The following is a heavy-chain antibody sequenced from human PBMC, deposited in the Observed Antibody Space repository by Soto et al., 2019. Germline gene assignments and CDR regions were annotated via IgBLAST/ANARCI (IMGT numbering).Heavy chain of an antibody. CDR1: GFNFRNYA. J-gene: IGHJ4*02. V-gene: IGHV3-33*01. Sequence: GGSLRLSCAASGFNFRNYAMHWVRQAPGKGLEWVAVIWSDGSEKYYGASVKGRVTISRDNFKNTVSLQMNSLRVEDTAMYYCARLPYSAYNRHFDYWGQGTLVTVSS. CDR2: IWSDGSEK. CDR3: ARLPYSAYNRHFDY. D-gene: IGHD4-4*01.